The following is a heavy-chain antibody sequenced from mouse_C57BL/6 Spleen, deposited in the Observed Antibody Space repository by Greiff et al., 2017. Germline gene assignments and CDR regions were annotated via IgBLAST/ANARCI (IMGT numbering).Heavy chain of an antibody. J-gene: IGHJ4*01. D-gene: IGHD4-1*01. CDR1: GFTFSDYG. CDR2: ISSGSSTI. Sequence: EVKVVESGGGLVKPGGSLKLSCAASGFTFSDYGMHWVRQAPEKGLEWVAYISSGSSTIYYADTVKGRFTISRDNAKNTLFLQMTSLRSEDTAMYYCARTGAGSYYAMDYWGQGTSVTVSS. CDR3: ARTGAGSYYAMDY. V-gene: IGHV5-17*01.